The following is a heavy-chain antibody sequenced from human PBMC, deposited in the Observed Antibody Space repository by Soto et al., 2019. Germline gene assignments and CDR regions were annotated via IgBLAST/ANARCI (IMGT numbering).Heavy chain of an antibody. J-gene: IGHJ6*02. V-gene: IGHV1-18*04. CDR3: AGSYSSSSLAYYYYGMDV. Sequence: ASVKVSCKASGYTFTSYGISWVRQAPGQGLEWMGWISAYNGNTNYAQKLQGRVTMTTDTSTSTAYMELRSLRSDDTAVYYCAGSYSSSSLAYYYYGMDVWGQGTTVTVSS. CDR1: GYTFTSYG. D-gene: IGHD6-6*01. CDR2: ISAYNGNT.